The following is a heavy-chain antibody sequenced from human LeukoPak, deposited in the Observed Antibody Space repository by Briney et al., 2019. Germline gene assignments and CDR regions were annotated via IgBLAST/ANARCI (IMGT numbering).Heavy chain of an antibody. CDR3: ARHNRLGYCSSTSCLEYFQH. D-gene: IGHD2-2*01. CDR2: INHSGST. CDR1: GGSFSGYY. V-gene: IGHV4-34*01. Sequence: SETLSLTCAVYGGSFSGYYWSWIRQPPGKGLEWIGEINHSGSTNYNPSLKSRVTISVDTSKNQFSLKLSSVTAADTAVYYCARHNRLGYCSSTSCLEYFQHWGQGTLVTVSS. J-gene: IGHJ1*01.